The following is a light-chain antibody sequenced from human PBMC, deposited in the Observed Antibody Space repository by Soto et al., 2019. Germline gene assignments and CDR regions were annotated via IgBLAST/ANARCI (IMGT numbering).Light chain of an antibody. CDR1: QSSSSY. CDR2: AAY. V-gene: IGKV1-39*01. CDR3: QQSYSTPIT. J-gene: IGKJ5*01. Sequence: DIQMTQSPSSISAFVGHSFTITCRASQSSSSYLNWYQQKPGKAPKLLIYAAYSLQSGVTSRFSGSGSGTDFTLTISSLQPEDFATCYCQQSYSTPITFGQGTRLDIK.